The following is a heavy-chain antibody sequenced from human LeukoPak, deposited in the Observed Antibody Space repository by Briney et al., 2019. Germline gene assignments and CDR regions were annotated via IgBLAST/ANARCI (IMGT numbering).Heavy chain of an antibody. CDR1: GYSISSGYY. CDR3: ARASGSYGSGSYYYYGMDV. V-gene: IGHV4-38-2*01. J-gene: IGHJ6*04. CDR2: IFHSGST. Sequence: SETLSLTCAVSGYSISSGYYWGWIRQPPEKGLEWIGSIFHSGSTYYNPSLKSRVNMSVDTSKNQISLKLSSVTAADTAVYYCARASGSYGSGSYYYYGMDVWGKGTTVTVSS. D-gene: IGHD3-10*01.